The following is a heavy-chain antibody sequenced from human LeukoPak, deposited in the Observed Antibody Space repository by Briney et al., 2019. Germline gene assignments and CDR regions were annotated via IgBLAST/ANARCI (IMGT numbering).Heavy chain of an antibody. CDR1: DYTFTSYG. CDR2: ISAYNGNT. CDR3: ARDSGSSFDN. Sequence: RRASVKVSCKASDYTFTSYGISWVRQAPGQGLEWMGWISAYNGNTSYAQKLQGRVTMTTDTSTSTAYMELRSLRSDDTAVYYCARDSGSSFDNWGQGTLVTVSS. D-gene: IGHD1-26*01. V-gene: IGHV1-18*01. J-gene: IGHJ4*02.